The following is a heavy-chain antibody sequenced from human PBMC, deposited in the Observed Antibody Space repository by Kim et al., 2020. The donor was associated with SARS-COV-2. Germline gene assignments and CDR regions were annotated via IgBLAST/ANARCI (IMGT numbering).Heavy chain of an antibody. V-gene: IGHV3-7*01. D-gene: IGHD3-10*01. CDR3: ARDRRSTLWSMVRGVIEEYYFDY. CDR1: GFTFSSYW. J-gene: IGHJ4*02. CDR2: IKQDGSEK. Sequence: GGSLRLSCAASGFTFSSYWMSWVRQAPGKGLEWVANIKQDGSEKYYVDSVKGRFTISRDNAKNSLYLQMNSLRAEDTAVYYCARDRRSTLWSMVRGVIEEYYFDYWGQGTLVTVSS.